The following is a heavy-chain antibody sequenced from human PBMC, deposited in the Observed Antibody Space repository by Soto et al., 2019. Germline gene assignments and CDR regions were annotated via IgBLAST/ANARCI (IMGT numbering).Heavy chain of an antibody. CDR1: GYTFTGYY. Sequence: ASVKVSCKASGYTFTGYYMHWVRQAPGQGLEWMGWINPNSGGTNYAQKFQGWVTMTRDTSISTAYMELSRLRSDDTAVYYCARTRGYSNYYYYGMDVWGQGTTVTVSS. D-gene: IGHD4-4*01. CDR3: ARTRGYSNYYYYGMDV. V-gene: IGHV1-2*04. CDR2: INPNSGGT. J-gene: IGHJ6*02.